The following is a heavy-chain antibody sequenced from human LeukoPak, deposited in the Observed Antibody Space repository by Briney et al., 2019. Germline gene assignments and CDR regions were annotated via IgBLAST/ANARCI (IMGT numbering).Heavy chain of an antibody. J-gene: IGHJ5*02. Sequence: PSETLSLTCTVSGGSISSYYWSWIRQPPGKGLEWIGYIYYSGSTNYNPSLKSRVTISVDTSKNQFSLKLSSVTAADTAVYYCARGTYYYDILFDPWGQGTLVTVSS. CDR3: ARGTYYYDILFDP. CDR1: GGSISSYY. CDR2: IYYSGST. V-gene: IGHV4-59*01. D-gene: IGHD3-22*01.